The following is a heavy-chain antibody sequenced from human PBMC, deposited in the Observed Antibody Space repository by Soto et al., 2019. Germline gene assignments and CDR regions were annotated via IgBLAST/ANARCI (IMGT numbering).Heavy chain of an antibody. V-gene: IGHV4-34*01. J-gene: IGHJ4*02. CDR1: GGSFNGFY. CDR3: ARGLKINIRATGILNRRKLSFDS. D-gene: IGHD3-10*01. CDR2: INHGGTA. Sequence: KTSETLSLTCAVYGGSFNGFYWTWIRQPPGKELEWLGEINHGGTAIYNPSFKSRVSISRDTSKNQFSLRVRSVAAADTAVYFCARGLKINIRATGILNRRKLSFDSWGQGALVTVSS.